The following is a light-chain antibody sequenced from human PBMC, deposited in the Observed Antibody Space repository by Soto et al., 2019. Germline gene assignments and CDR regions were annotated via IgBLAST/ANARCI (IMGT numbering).Light chain of an antibody. CDR2: WAS. CDR3: QQYYSTPPT. CDR1: QSVLYSSNNKNY. J-gene: IGKJ1*01. Sequence: DIVRTQSPDSMAVSLGERATINCKSSQSVLYSSNNKNYLAWYQQKPGQPPKLLIYWASTRESGVPDRFSGSGSGTDFTLTISSLQAEDVAVYYCQQYYSTPPTFGHGTKVEIK. V-gene: IGKV4-1*01.